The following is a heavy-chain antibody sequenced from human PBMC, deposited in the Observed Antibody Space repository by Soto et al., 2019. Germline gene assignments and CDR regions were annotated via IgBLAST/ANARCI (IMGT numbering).Heavy chain of an antibody. CDR1: GFTFSSNW. CDR2: IKPDGSEQ. V-gene: IGHV3-7*01. J-gene: IGHJ5*02. D-gene: IGHD6-13*01. Sequence: PGGSLRLSCAGSGFTFSSNWMNWVRQAPGKGLEWVATIKPDGSEQDYVESVKGRFTISRDNAKNPVHLQMNSLRAEDTAVYYCATVPWTAAASWGQGTLVTVSS. CDR3: ATVPWTAAAS.